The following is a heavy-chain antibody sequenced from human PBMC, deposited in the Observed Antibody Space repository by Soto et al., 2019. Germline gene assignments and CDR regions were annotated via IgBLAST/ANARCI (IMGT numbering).Heavy chain of an antibody. J-gene: IGHJ4*02. Sequence: QVQLQESGPGLVKPSGTLSLTCAVSGGSISSSNWWSWVRQPPGKGLEWIGEIYHSGSTNYNPSLKSRVTISVDKSKNQFSLKLSSVTAADTAVYYCASQTRYYYGSGGEFYFDYWGQGTLVTVSS. V-gene: IGHV4-4*02. CDR2: IYHSGST. D-gene: IGHD3-10*01. CDR1: GGSISSSNW. CDR3: ASQTRYYYGSGGEFYFDY.